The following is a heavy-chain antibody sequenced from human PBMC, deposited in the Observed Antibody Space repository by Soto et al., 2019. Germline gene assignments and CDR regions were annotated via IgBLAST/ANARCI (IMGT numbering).Heavy chain of an antibody. CDR2: IIPIFGTA. J-gene: IGHJ6*02. D-gene: IGHD2-15*01. CDR3: ARGGIDCSGGSCYSAPGLAYYGMDV. V-gene: IGHV1-69*13. CDR1: GGTFSSYA. Sequence: ASVKVSCKASGGTFSSYAISWVRQAPGQGLEWMGGIIPIFGTANYAQKFQGRVTITADESTSTAYMELSSLRSEDTAVYYCARGGIDCSGGSCYSAPGLAYYGMDVWGQGTTVTVSS.